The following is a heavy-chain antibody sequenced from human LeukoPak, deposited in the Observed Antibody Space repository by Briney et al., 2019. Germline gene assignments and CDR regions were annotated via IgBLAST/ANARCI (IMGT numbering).Heavy chain of an antibody. CDR2: ISGSGGST. D-gene: IGHD5-18*01. V-gene: IGHV3-23*01. Sequence: PGGSLRLSCAASGFTFSSYAMSWVRQAPGKGLEWVSAISGSGGSTYYADSVKGRFTISRDNSKNTLYLQMNSLRAEDTAVYYCARYSYGALDAFDIWGQGTMVTVSS. CDR1: GFTFSSYA. J-gene: IGHJ3*02. CDR3: ARYSYGALDAFDI.